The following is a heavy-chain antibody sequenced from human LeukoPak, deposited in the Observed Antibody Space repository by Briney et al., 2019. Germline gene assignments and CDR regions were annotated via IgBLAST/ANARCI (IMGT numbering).Heavy chain of an antibody. V-gene: IGHV1-69-2*01. CDR2: VDPEDGET. CDR1: GYTFTDYY. Sequence: GASVKVSCKASGYTFTDYYMHWVQQAPGKGLEWMGRVDPEDGETIYAEKFQGRVTMTTDTSTRTAYMEVRSLRFDDTAEYYCARARYCRSTSCYGPEDDAFDIWGQGTMVTVSS. CDR3: ARARYCRSTSCYGPEDDAFDI. D-gene: IGHD2-2*01. J-gene: IGHJ3*02.